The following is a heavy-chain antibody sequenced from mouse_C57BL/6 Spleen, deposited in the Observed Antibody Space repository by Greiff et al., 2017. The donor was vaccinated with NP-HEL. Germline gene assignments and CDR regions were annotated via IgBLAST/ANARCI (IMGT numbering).Heavy chain of an antibody. D-gene: IGHD2-5*01. J-gene: IGHJ3*01. Sequence: EVQLQQSGAELVRPGASVKLSCTASGFNIKDYYMHWVKQRPEQGLEWIGRIDPEDGDTEYAPKFQGKATMTADTSSNTAYLQLSSLTSEDTAVYYCTTRWAYYSNLFAYWGQGTLVTVSA. CDR3: TTRWAYYSNLFAY. CDR2: IDPEDGDT. CDR1: GFNIKDYY. V-gene: IGHV14-1*01.